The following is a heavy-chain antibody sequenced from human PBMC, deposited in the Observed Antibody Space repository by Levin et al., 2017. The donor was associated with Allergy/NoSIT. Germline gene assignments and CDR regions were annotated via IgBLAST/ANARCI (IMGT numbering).Heavy chain of an antibody. V-gene: IGHV2-70*11. CDR3: ARATNHYYGRGFDY. Sequence: SGPTLVKPTQTLTLTCTFSGFSLTTSGMCVNWIRQPPGNALEWLARIDWDDDKYYSTSLKTRLTISRYTSKNQVVRTMTSMDPVDTATYYCARATNHYYGRGFDYWGQGTPVTVSS. CDR1: GFSLTTSGMC. CDR2: IDWDDDK. J-gene: IGHJ4*02. D-gene: IGHD3-10*01.